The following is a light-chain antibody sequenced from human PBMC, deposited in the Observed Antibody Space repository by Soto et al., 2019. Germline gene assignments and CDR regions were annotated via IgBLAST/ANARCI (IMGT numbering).Light chain of an antibody. Sequence: QAVVTQEPSLTVSPGGTVTLTCGSSTGAVTSGHYPYWFQQKPGQAPRTLIYDTSNKHSWTPARFSGSLLGGKAALTLSGAQPEDEAEYYCSPSYSGAVYVFGTGTKVTVL. CDR3: SPSYSGAVYV. V-gene: IGLV7-46*01. J-gene: IGLJ1*01. CDR2: DTS. CDR1: TGAVTSGHY.